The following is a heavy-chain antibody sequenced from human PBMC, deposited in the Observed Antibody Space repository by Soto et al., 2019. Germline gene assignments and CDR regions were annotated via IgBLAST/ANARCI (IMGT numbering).Heavy chain of an antibody. CDR1: GFTFSSYG. V-gene: IGHV3-30*18. Sequence: SLRLSCAASGFTFSSYGMHWVRQAPGKGLEWVAVISYDGSNKYYADSVKGRFTISRDNSKNTLYLQMNSLRAEDTAVYYCAKALRSYYYYYMDVWGKGTTVTVSS. J-gene: IGHJ6*03. CDR2: ISYDGSNK. CDR3: AKALRSYYYYYMDV.